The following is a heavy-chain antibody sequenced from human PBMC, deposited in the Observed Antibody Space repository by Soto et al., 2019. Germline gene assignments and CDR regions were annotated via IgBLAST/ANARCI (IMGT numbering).Heavy chain of an antibody. V-gene: IGHV5-51*03. J-gene: IGHJ4*02. CDR3: ARRDGYCSGGSCYSSLDY. Sequence: EVQLVQSGAEVKKPGESLQISCKGSGYSFTSYWIGWVRQMPGKGLEWMGIIYPGDSDTRYSPSFQGQVTISADKSISTAYLQWSSLKASDTAMYYCARRDGYCSGGSCYSSLDYWGQGTLVTVSS. CDR1: GYSFTSYW. CDR2: IYPGDSDT. D-gene: IGHD2-15*01.